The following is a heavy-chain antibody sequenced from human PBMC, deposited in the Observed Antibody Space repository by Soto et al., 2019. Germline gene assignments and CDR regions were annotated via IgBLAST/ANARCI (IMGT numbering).Heavy chain of an antibody. V-gene: IGHV4-39*01. Sequence: TPGKGLEWIGSIYYSGSTYYNPSLKSRVTISVDTSKNQFSLKLSSVTAADTFFQAEDGIRDVRSVSAFLLNRSSDL. CDR3: DGIRDVRSVSAFLLNRSSDL. CDR2: IYYSGST. J-gene: IGHJ2*01. D-gene: IGHD3-10*02.